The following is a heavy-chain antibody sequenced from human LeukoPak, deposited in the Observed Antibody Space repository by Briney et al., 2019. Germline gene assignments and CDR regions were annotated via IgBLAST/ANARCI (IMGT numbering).Heavy chain of an antibody. V-gene: IGHV4-59*01. J-gene: IGHJ6*03. CDR2: IYYSGST. Sequence: SETLSLTCTVPGGSISSYYWSWIRQPPGTGLEWIGYIYYSGSTNYNPSLKSRVTISVDTSKNQFSLKLSSVTAADTAVYYCARNYGSGSYFYMDVWGKGTTVTISS. D-gene: IGHD3-10*01. CDR3: ARNYGSGSYFYMDV. CDR1: GGSISSYY.